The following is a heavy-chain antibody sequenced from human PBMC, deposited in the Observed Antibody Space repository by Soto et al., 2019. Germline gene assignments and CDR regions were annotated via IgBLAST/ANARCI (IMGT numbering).Heavy chain of an antibody. Sequence: PSETLSLTCTVSGGSITSYYWSWIRQPAGKGLEWIGRLYSNGNTDYNPSLKSRVTMSVDTSKNQVSLKLNSVTAADTAVYYCARDPPYDSKFMDVWGRGTTVTVSS. D-gene: IGHD3-3*01. CDR1: GGSITSYY. CDR2: LYSNGNT. J-gene: IGHJ6*02. V-gene: IGHV4-4*07. CDR3: ARDPPYDSKFMDV.